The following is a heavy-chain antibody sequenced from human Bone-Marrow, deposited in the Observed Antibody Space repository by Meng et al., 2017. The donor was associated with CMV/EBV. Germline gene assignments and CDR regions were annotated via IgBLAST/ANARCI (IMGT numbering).Heavy chain of an antibody. CDR1: GYTFTGYY. CDR2: INPNSGGT. D-gene: IGHD1-20*01. J-gene: IGHJ4*02. Sequence: ASVKVSCKASGYTFTGYYMHWVRQAPGQGLEWMGWINPNSGGTNYAQKFQGRVTMTRDTSISTAYMELSRLRSDDTAVYYCARREVGPNWNYFDYWGQGTLVTVSS. CDR3: ARREVGPNWNYFDY. V-gene: IGHV1-2*02.